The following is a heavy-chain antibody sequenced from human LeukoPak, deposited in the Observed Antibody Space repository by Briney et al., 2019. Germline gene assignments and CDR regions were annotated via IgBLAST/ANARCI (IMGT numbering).Heavy chain of an antibody. Sequence: GESLKISCKVSGYSFTTYWIGWVRQVPGKGVEWMGIIYPGDSDTRYSPSFQGQVTISADKSISTAYLQWSSLKASDTAMYYCARQKTSGWYYFDYWGQGTLVTVSS. V-gene: IGHV5-51*01. D-gene: IGHD6-19*01. J-gene: IGHJ4*02. CDR2: IYPGDSDT. CDR1: GYSFTTYW. CDR3: ARQKTSGWYYFDY.